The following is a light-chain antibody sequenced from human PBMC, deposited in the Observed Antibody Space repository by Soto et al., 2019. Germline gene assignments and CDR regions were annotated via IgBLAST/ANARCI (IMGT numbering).Light chain of an antibody. CDR3: QQRADWPIT. V-gene: IGKV3-11*01. J-gene: IGKJ5*01. CDR2: DAS. Sequence: EHVLTQSPATLSLSPGEGATLSCRASQSITIYLAWYQQKPGQAPRLLIYDASNRATGIPARFSGSGSGTDFTLTISSLEPDDFAVYYCQQRADWPITFGRGTRLEIK. CDR1: QSITIY.